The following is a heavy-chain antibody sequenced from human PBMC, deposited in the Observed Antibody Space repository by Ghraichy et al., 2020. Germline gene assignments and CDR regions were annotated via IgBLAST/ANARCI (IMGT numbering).Heavy chain of an antibody. V-gene: IGHV3-15*01. J-gene: IGHJ3*02. D-gene: IGHD5-12*01. CDR3: ATAGYSGYDRFDDAFDI. CDR2: IKSKSDGGTT. CDR1: GFTFSNAW. Sequence: GGSLRLSCAASGFTFSNAWMNWVRQAPGKGLEWVGRIKSKSDGGTTDYAAPVKGRFTISRDDSKNTLYLQMNSLKSEDTAVYYCATAGYSGYDRFDDAFDIWGQGTMVTVSS.